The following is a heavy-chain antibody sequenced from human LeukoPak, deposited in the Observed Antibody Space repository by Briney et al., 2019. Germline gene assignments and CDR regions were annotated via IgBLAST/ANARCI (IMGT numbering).Heavy chain of an antibody. J-gene: IGHJ6*04. Sequence: GGSLRLSCTASGLTFRTYSMHWVRQAPGKGLEWLAITSYDGGNEYYADSVKGRFTISRDNSKSTLYLHMNSLRPDDTAVYYCARGRAYFYGSENSNMDVWREATTVIVSS. CDR3: ARGRAYFYGSENSNMDV. CDR1: GLTFRTYS. D-gene: IGHD3-10*01. V-gene: IGHV3-30*04. CDR2: TSYDGGNE.